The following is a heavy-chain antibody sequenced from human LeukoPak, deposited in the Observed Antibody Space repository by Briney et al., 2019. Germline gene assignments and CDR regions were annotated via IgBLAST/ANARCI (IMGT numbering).Heavy chain of an antibody. CDR1: GFTFTSYW. CDR3: ARDGAIGDGYNWDY. D-gene: IGHD5-24*01. J-gene: IGHJ4*02. V-gene: IGHV3-74*01. Sequence: GGSLGLSCVASGFTFTSYWMHWVRQAPGKGLVWVSRINSHGSGTSYADSVKGRFTISRDNAKNTLYLQMNSLRAEDTAVYYCARDGAIGDGYNWDYWGQGTLVTVSS. CDR2: INSHGSGT.